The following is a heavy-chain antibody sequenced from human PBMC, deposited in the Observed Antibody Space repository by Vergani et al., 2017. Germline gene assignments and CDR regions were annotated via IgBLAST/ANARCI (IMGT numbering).Heavy chain of an antibody. D-gene: IGHD3-16*02. Sequence: EVQLVESGGGLVKPGGSLRLSCAASGFTFSSYSMNWVRQAPGKGLEWVSSISSSSSYIYYAEPVKGRFTISRDNAKNSLYRQMNSLRAEDTAVYYCARGVITFGVVIALFDYWGQGTLVTVSS. CDR1: GFTFSSYS. V-gene: IGHV3-21*01. CDR3: ARGVITFGVVIALFDY. J-gene: IGHJ4*02. CDR2: ISSSSSYI.